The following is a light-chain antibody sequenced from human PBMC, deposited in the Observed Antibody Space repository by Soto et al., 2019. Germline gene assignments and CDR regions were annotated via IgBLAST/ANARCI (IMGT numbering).Light chain of an antibody. CDR2: KAS. CDR1: QSISSW. Sequence: DIQMTQSPSTLSASVGDRVTITCRASQSISSWLAWYQQKPGKAPKLLIYKASNLESGVPSRFSGGGSGTDFTFTISSLQPEDIATYYCQQYDYLPLTFGGGTTVDIK. CDR3: QQYDYLPLT. J-gene: IGKJ4*01. V-gene: IGKV1-5*03.